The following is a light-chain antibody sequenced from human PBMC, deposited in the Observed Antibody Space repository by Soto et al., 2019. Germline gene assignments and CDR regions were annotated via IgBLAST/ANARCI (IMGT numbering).Light chain of an antibody. CDR3: MEALQSPLT. Sequence: DIVMTRSPLSLPVTPGEPASISCRSSQSLLHSNGYNYLDWYLQKPGQSPQLLIYLGSSRASGVPDRFSGSGSGTDFTLKISRVEAEDVGVYYCMEALQSPLTFGGGTKVEIK. V-gene: IGKV2-28*01. CDR1: QSLLHSNGYNY. CDR2: LGS. J-gene: IGKJ4*01.